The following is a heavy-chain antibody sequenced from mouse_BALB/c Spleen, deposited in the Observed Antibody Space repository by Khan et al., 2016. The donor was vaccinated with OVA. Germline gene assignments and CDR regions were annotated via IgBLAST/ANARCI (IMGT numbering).Heavy chain of an antibody. D-gene: IGHD2-1*01. V-gene: IGHV1S81*02. CDR2: INPSNGGA. CDR3: ARSGYGNPFAY. J-gene: IGHJ3*01. CDR1: GCTFTSYY. Sequence: QVQLKQSGAELVKPGASVKISCKASGCTFTSYYMYWVKQRPGQGLEWIGGINPSNGGAHFNEKFKNKATLTVDKSSSTAYMQLSSLTSEDSAVYYCARSGYGNPFAYWGQGTLVTVSA.